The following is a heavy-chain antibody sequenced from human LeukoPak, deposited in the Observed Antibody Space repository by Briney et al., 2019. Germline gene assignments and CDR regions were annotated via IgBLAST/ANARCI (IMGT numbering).Heavy chain of an antibody. V-gene: IGHV3-53*05. D-gene: IGHD2-2*01. CDR1: GFIVGSNY. CDR3: ARWGSTSCYDY. CDR2: MYIVGTT. Sequence: GGSLRLSCAASGFIVGSNYMSWVRQAPGKGLEWVAVMYIVGTTHYAGSVKGRFTISRDNSKNTLFLQMGSLRADDMAVYYCARWGSTSCYDYWGQGTLVTVSS. J-gene: IGHJ4*02.